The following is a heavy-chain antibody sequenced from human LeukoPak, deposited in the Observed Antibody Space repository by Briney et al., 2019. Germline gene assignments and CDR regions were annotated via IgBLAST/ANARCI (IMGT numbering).Heavy chain of an antibody. CDR3: ARGSLDAVSGT. CDR2: ISYDGSNK. Sequence: GRSLRLSCAASGFTSSSYAMHWVRQAPGKGLEWVAVISYDGSNKYYADSVKGRFTISRDNSKNTLYLQMNGLRAEDTAVYYCARGSLDAVSGTWGQGTLVTVSS. V-gene: IGHV3-30-3*01. D-gene: IGHD6-19*01. CDR1: GFTSSSYA. J-gene: IGHJ4*02.